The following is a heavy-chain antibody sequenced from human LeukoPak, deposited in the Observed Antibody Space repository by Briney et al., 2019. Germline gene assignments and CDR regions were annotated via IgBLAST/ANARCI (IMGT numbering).Heavy chain of an antibody. Sequence: ASVKVSCKASGYTFTSYDLHWVRQAPGQGLEWMGLINPSGGSTSYAQKFQGRVTMTEDTSTDTAYMELSSLRSEDTAVYYCATDLSYLDAFDIWGQGTMVTVSS. CDR3: ATDLSYLDAFDI. CDR1: GYTFTSYD. V-gene: IGHV1-46*01. CDR2: INPSGGST. J-gene: IGHJ3*02.